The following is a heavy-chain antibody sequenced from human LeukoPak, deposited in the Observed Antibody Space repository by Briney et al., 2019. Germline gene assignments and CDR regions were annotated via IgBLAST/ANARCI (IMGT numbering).Heavy chain of an antibody. D-gene: IGHD1-26*01. CDR3: AKKAQYNGNYPLDY. CDR1: GFPFSSYW. Sequence: PGGSLRLSCVASGFPFSSYWMTWVRQAPGKGLEWVSAISGSGGSTYYADSVKGRFTISRDNSKNTLYLQMNSLRAEDTALYFCAKKAQYNGNYPLDYWGQGTLVTVSS. CDR2: ISGSGGST. J-gene: IGHJ4*02. V-gene: IGHV3-23*01.